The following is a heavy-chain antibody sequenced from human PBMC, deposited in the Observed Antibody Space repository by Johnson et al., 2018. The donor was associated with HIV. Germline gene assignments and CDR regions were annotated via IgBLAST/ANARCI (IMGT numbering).Heavy chain of an antibody. CDR3: ERALRTALGSPWNGGYDAFDI. D-gene: IGHD1-1*01. Sequence: EVQLVESGGGLVQPGGSLRLSCAASGFTFSSYDMHWVRQATGKGLEWVSAIGTAGDTYYPGSVKGRFTISRQTPKNSLYLQMNSLRAGDTAVYYCERALRTALGSPWNGGYDAFDIWGQGTMVTVSS. V-gene: IGHV3-13*01. CDR1: GFTFSSYD. CDR2: IGTAGDT. J-gene: IGHJ3*02.